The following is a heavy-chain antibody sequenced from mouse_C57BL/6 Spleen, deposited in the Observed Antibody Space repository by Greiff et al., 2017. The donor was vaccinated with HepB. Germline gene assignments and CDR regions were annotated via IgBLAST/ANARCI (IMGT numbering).Heavy chain of an antibody. CDR1: GYAFSSSW. V-gene: IGHV1-82*01. Sequence: VQLKQSGPELVKPGASVKISCKASGYAFSSSWMNWVKQRPGKGLEWIGRIYPGDGDTNYNGKFKGKATLTADKSSSTAYMQLSSLTSEDSAVYFCAGGSSFYAMDYWGQGTSVTVSS. J-gene: IGHJ4*01. CDR2: IYPGDGDT. D-gene: IGHD1-1*01. CDR3: AGGSSFYAMDY.